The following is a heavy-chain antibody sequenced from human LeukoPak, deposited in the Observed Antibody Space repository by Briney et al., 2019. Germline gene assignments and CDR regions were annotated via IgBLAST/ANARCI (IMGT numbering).Heavy chain of an antibody. J-gene: IGHJ4*02. CDR1: GGSISNHF. Sequence: SETLSLTCTVSGGSISNHFWSWIRQPPGKGLEWIGYVYYSGSTNYNPSLKSRVSMSVDTSKNQFSLILSSVTAADTAVYDCARQWMATIDYWGQGTLVTVSS. D-gene: IGHD5-24*01. CDR3: ARQWMATIDY. CDR2: VYYSGST. V-gene: IGHV4-59*08.